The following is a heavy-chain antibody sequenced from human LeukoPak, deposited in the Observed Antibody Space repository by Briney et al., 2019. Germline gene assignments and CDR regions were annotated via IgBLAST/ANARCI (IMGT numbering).Heavy chain of an antibody. D-gene: IGHD4-11*01. V-gene: IGHV1-69*04. Sequence: ASVKVSCKASGYTFTSYDINWVRQAPGQGLEWMGRIIPILGIANYAQKFQGRVTIAADKSTSTAYMELSSLRSEDTAVYYCARDATTYYYYYGMDVWGQGTTVTVSS. CDR1: GYTFTSYD. CDR3: ARDATTYYYYYGMDV. CDR2: IIPILGIA. J-gene: IGHJ6*02.